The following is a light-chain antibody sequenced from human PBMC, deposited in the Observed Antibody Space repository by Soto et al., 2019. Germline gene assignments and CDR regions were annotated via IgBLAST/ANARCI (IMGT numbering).Light chain of an antibody. Sequence: EIQLTESPATLSASIEKRDTITCRASQSISRWLTWYQQKPGKAPKLLIYEASSLESGVPSRFSGSGSGTEFTLTIGGLQPDDFTPYYCPLFTSHPIPFGQGTKV. J-gene: IGKJ1*01. CDR3: PLFTSHPIP. V-gene: IGKV1-5*01. CDR1: QSISRW. CDR2: EAS.